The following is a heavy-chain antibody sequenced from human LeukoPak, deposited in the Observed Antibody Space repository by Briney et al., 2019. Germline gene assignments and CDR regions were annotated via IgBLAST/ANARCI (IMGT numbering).Heavy chain of an antibody. CDR1: GYTFTDYY. CDR3: AISRTFDM. D-gene: IGHD2-2*01. V-gene: IGHV1-2*02. Sequence: ATVKVSCKASGYTFTDYYVHWVRQAPGQGLDWMGWINPNSGGTNYAQKLQRRVTMTTHTSTSTAYMELMSLRSDDTAVYSCAISRTFDMWGQGTMVTVSS. J-gene: IGHJ3*02. CDR2: INPNSGGT.